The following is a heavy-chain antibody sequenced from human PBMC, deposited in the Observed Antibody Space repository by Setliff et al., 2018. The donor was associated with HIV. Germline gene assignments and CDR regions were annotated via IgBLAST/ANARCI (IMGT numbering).Heavy chain of an antibody. D-gene: IGHD7-27*01. V-gene: IGHV4-34*01. CDR1: GGSFSGHQ. CDR3: ARCRLNGGFNL. Sequence: PSETLSLTCAVHGGSFSGHQWSWIRQPPGKGLEWIGEINHSEDTNYNSFLKSRATISLDMSKNQFSLKLSSVTAADTAVYYCARCRLNGGFNLWGQGTLVTVSS. J-gene: IGHJ5*02. CDR2: INHSEDT.